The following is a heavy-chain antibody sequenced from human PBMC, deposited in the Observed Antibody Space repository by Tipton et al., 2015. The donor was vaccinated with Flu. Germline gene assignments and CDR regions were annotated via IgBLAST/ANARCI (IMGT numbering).Heavy chain of an antibody. CDR2: IYPSGTT. D-gene: IGHD3-10*02. J-gene: IGHJ4*02. CDR3: ARLSYYDVDLKNFYFDY. Sequence: TLSLTCTVSGGSINNYYWSWIRQPPGKGLEWIGYIYPSGTTYFNPSLKSRVTISVDTSKGQFSLMLRSVTAADTAVYYCARLSYYDVDLKNFYFDYWGQGALVTVSS. CDR1: GGSINNYY. V-gene: IGHV4-4*08.